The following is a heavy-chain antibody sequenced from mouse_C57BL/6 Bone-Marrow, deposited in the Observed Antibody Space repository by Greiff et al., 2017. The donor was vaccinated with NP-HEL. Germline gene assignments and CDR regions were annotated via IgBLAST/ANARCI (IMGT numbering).Heavy chain of an antibody. J-gene: IGHJ2*01. CDR3: AGGSMVTTEYYFDY. Sequence: QVQLQQSGAELARPGASVKLSCKASGYTFTSYGISWVKQRTGQGLEWIGEIYPRSGNTYYNEKFKGKATLTADKSSSTAYMELRSLTSEDSAVYFCAGGSMVTTEYYFDYWGQGTTLTVSS. CDR2: IYPRSGNT. D-gene: IGHD2-2*01. CDR1: GYTFTSYG. V-gene: IGHV1-81*01.